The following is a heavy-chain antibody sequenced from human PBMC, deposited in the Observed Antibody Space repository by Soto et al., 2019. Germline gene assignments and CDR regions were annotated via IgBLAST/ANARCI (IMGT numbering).Heavy chain of an antibody. CDR1: GGSISNYY. Sequence: SETLSLTCTVSGGSISNYYWSWIRQPPGKGLEWIGYIYYSGSTNYNPSLKSRVTISVDTSKNQFSLKLSSVTAADTAVYYCARESCSGGSCYSGDFDYWGQGTLVTVSS. J-gene: IGHJ4*02. CDR3: ARESCSGGSCYSGDFDY. CDR2: IYYSGST. D-gene: IGHD2-15*01. V-gene: IGHV4-59*01.